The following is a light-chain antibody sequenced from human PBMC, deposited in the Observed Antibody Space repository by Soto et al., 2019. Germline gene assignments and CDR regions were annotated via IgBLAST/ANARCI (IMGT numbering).Light chain of an antibody. CDR3: SSYTSSSTLSV. Sequence: ALTQPASVSGSPGQSITISCTGTSSDVGGYNYVSWYQQHPGKAPKLMIYDVSNRPSGVSNRFSGSKSGNTASLTISGLQAEDEADYYCSSYTSSSTLSVFGTGTKLTVL. CDR1: SSDVGGYNY. CDR2: DVS. V-gene: IGLV2-14*01. J-gene: IGLJ1*01.